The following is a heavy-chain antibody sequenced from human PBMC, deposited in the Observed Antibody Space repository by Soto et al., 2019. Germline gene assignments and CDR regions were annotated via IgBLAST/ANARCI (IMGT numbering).Heavy chain of an antibody. J-gene: IGHJ6*02. V-gene: IGHV4-30-2*01. CDR2: IYHSGST. D-gene: IGHD4-17*01. CDR3: ARAHYGDYGYGMDV. Sequence: QLQLQESGSGLVKPSQTLSLTCAVSGGSISSGGYSWSWIRQPPGKGLEWIGYIYHSGSTYYNPSLMSRVTIPVDRSKNQFSLKRSSVTAADTAVYYCARAHYGDYGYGMDVWGQGTTVTVSS. CDR1: GGSISSGGYS.